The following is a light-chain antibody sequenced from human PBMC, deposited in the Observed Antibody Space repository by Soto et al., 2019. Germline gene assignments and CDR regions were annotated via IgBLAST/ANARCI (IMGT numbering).Light chain of an antibody. Sequence: EIVMTQSPATLSVSPGERATLSCRASQSVSSNLAWYQQKPGQAPRLLIYGASNRATGIPARFSGSGSGTEFTLTSSSLQSEDFAVCYCQQYINWPPLTFGGGAKVDFK. CDR3: QQYINWPPLT. CDR2: GAS. V-gene: IGKV3-15*01. CDR1: QSVSSN. J-gene: IGKJ4*01.